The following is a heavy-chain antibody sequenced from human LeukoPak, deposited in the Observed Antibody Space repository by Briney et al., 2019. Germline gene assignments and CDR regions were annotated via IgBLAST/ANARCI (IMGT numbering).Heavy chain of an antibody. D-gene: IGHD2-15*01. CDR1: GFTFSSYA. CDR2: ISGSGGST. V-gene: IGHV3-23*01. J-gene: IGHJ4*02. CDR3: AKTYCSGGSCSIDGYFDY. Sequence: PGGSLRLSCAASGFTFSSYAMSWVRQAPGKGLEWVSAISGSGGSTYYADSVKGRFTISRDNSKNTLYLQMNSLRAEDTAVYYCAKTYCSGGSCSIDGYFDYWGQGTLVTVSS.